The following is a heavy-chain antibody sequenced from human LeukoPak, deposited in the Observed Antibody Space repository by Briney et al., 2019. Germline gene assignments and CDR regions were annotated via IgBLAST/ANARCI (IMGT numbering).Heavy chain of an antibody. J-gene: IGHJ4*02. CDR3: ARMGGYSYGYHV. Sequence: SGGSLRLSCAASGFTFSSYEMNWVRQAPGKGLEWVSYISSSGSTIYYADSVKGRFTISRDNAKNSLYLQMNSLRAEDTAVYYCARMGGYSYGYHVWGQGTLVTVSS. D-gene: IGHD5-18*01. CDR2: ISSSGSTI. CDR1: GFTFSSYE. V-gene: IGHV3-48*03.